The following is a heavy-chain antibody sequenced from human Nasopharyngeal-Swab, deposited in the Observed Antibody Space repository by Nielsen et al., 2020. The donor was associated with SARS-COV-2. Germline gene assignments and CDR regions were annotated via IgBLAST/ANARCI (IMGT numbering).Heavy chain of an antibody. V-gene: IGHV3-11*01. D-gene: IGHD6-19*01. CDR1: GFTFSDYY. CDR3: ARVAVVFDY. Sequence: GESLKISCAASGFTFSDYYMSWIRQAPGKGLEWVSYISSSGSTIYYADSVKGRFTISRDNAKKSLYLQMNSLRAEDTAVYYCARVAVVFDYWGQGTLVTVSS. J-gene: IGHJ4*02. CDR2: ISSSGSTI.